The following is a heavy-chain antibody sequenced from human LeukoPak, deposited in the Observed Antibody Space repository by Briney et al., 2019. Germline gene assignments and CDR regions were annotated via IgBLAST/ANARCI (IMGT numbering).Heavy chain of an antibody. Sequence: SETLSLTCTVSGGSISSYYWSWIRQPPGKGLEGIGYIYNSGSTNYNPSLQSRVTISLDKSKNQFSLKLSSVTAADGAVYYCACLTTADAFDIWGQGTMVTVSS. CDR2: IYNSGST. V-gene: IGHV4-59*01. CDR1: GGSISSYY. CDR3: ACLTTADAFDI. D-gene: IGHD3-22*01. J-gene: IGHJ3*02.